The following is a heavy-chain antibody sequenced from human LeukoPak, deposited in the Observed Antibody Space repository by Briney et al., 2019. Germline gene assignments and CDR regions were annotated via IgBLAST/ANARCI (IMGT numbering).Heavy chain of an antibody. CDR2: INHSGST. J-gene: IGHJ5*02. D-gene: IGHD6-19*01. CDR1: GGSFSGYY. CDR3: ARAPRRTKYSSGWYNWFDP. V-gene: IGHV4-34*01. Sequence: SETLSLTCAVYGGSFSGYYWSWIRQPAGKGLEWIGEINHSGSTNYNPSLKSRVTISVDTSKNQFSLKLSSVTAADTAVYYCARAPRRTKYSSGWYNWFDPWGQGTLVTVSS.